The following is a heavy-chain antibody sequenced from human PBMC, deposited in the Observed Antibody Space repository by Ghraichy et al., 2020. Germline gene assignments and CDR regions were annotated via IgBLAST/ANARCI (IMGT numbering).Heavy chain of an antibody. CDR1: GFTFSNVW. V-gene: IGHV3-15*01. CDR3: ATRVITSHDH. CDR2: IKTNLEGGAT. J-gene: IGHJ4*02. Sequence: GESLRLSCAASGFTFSNVWMTWVRQAPGKGLEWVGRIKTNLEGGATEYAAPVKGRFTISRDDSKNTLYLQMNSLQTEDTAVYYCATRVITSHDHWGQGILVTVS. D-gene: IGHD4-11*01.